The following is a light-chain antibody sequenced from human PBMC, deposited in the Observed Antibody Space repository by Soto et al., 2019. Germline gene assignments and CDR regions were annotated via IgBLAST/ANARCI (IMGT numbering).Light chain of an antibody. CDR1: SSNIGNNY. V-gene: IGLV1-51*02. CDR2: ENN. J-gene: IGLJ2*01. CDR3: GTWDSSLSVV. Sequence: QSVLTQPPSVSAAPGQKVTISCSGSSSNIGNNYVSWYQQLPGTAPKLLIYENNKRPSGIPDRFSGSKSGTSATLGITGHQTGDEADYYCGTWDSSLSVVFGGGTKVTVL.